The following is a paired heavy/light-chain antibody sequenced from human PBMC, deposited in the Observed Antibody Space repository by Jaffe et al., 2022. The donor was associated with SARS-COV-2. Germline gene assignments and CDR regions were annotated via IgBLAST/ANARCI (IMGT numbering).Light chain of an antibody. V-gene: IGKV3-11*01. J-gene: IGKJ4*01. CDR1: QSISRY. Sequence: EIVLTQSPATLSLSPGERATLSCRASQSISRYLAWYQQKAGQAPRLLIYDASNRATDIPARFSGSGSGTDFTLTISSLEPEDFAVYYCQQRSNGLTFGGGTKVEIK. CDR3: QQRSNGLT. CDR2: DAS.
Heavy chain of an antibody. CDR1: GGSISSGDCY. D-gene: IGHD3-9*01. CDR2: IYYNGST. Sequence: QVQLQESGPGLVKPSQTLSLTCTVSGGSISSGDCYWSWIRQPPGKGLEWIGYIYYNGSTYYNPSLKSRVTISVDTSKNHFSLKLSSVTAADTAVYYCASALYFFDYAFDIWGQGTVVTVSP. CDR3: ASALYFFDYAFDI. J-gene: IGHJ3*02. V-gene: IGHV4-30-4*01.